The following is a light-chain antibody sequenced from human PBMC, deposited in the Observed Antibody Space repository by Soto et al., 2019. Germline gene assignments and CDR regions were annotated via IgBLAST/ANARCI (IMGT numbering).Light chain of an antibody. CDR2: HTS. CDR1: QTVNSR. V-gene: IGKV3-11*01. Sequence: VLTQSPAPLSSSPGDRATLSCRASQTVNSRLAWYQHKPGQAPRLLIYHTSNRATGIQARFSGSGSGTEFTLTIRSLQPDDFATYYCQQYSSYWTFGQGTKVDIK. J-gene: IGKJ1*01. CDR3: QQYSSYWT.